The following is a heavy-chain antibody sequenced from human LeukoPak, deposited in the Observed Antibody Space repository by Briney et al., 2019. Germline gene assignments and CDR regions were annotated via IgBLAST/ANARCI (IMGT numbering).Heavy chain of an antibody. V-gene: IGHV1-69*13. CDR2: IIPIFGTA. J-gene: IGHJ4*02. D-gene: IGHD3-10*01. Sequence: SVKVSCKASAGTFSSYAISWVRQAPGQGLEWMGGIIPIFGTANYAQKFQGRVTITADESTSTAYMELSSLRSEDTAVYYCAREPVLYYGSGSLSCWGQGTLVTVSS. CDR1: AGTFSSYA. CDR3: AREPVLYYGSGSLSC.